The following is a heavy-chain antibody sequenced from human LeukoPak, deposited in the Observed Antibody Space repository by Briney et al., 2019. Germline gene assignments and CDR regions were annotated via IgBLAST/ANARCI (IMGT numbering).Heavy chain of an antibody. CDR3: ARGSVYYYDSSGFDY. CDR1: GGTFSGYY. CDR2: INHSGST. Sequence: SETLSLTCAVYGGTFSGYYWSWILQPPGKGLEWIGEINHSGSTNYNPSLKSRVTISVDTSKNQFSLKLSSVTAADTAVYYCARGSVYYYDSSGFDYWGQGTLVTVSS. D-gene: IGHD3-22*01. V-gene: IGHV4-34*01. J-gene: IGHJ4*02.